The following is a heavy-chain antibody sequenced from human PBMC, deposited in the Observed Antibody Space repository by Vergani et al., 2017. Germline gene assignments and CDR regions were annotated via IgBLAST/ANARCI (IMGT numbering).Heavy chain of an antibody. CDR2: IYTSGST. V-gene: IGHV4-61*02. J-gene: IGHJ6*03. CDR3: AIDRVGYYDFWSCSSEFYYYYYMDV. D-gene: IGHD3-3*01. Sequence: QVQLQESGPGLVKPSQTLSLTCTVSGGSISSGSYYWSWIRQPAGKGLEWIGRIYTSGSTNYNPSLKSRVTMSVDTSKNQFSLKLSSVTAADTAVDYCAIDRVGYYDFWSCSSEFYYYYYMDVWGKXP. CDR1: GGSISSGSYY.